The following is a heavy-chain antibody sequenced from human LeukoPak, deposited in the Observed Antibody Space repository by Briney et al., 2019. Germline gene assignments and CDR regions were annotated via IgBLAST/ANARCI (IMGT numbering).Heavy chain of an antibody. V-gene: IGHV4-39*07. CDR2: IYHSGST. Sequence: SETLSLTCTVSGGSISSSSYYWGWLRQPPGKGLEWLGSIYHSGSTYYNPSLKSRVTISVDTSKNQFSLKLSSVAAADTAVYYCARVGSQYSSSWNFDYWGQGTLVTVSS. CDR1: GGSISSSSYY. J-gene: IGHJ4*02. D-gene: IGHD6-13*01. CDR3: ARVGSQYSSSWNFDY.